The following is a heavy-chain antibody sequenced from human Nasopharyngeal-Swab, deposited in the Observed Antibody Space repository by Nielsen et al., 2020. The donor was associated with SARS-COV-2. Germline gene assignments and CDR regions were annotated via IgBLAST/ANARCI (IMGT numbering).Heavy chain of an antibody. CDR3: ARDSGFTFGYWIFDY. D-gene: IGHD3-22*01. V-gene: IGHV3-33*01. CDR2: VWFDGTNK. Sequence: MRQMPGKGLEWVAIVWFDGTNKYYADSVKGRFTISRDSSKNTLYLQMNSLRAEDAAVYCCARDSGFTFGYWIFDYWGQGTLVTVSS. J-gene: IGHJ4*02.